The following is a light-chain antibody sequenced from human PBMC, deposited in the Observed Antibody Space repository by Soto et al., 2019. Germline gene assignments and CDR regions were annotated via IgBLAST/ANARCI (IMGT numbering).Light chain of an antibody. CDR2: RVS. CDR1: QSLVYSDGNAY. V-gene: IGKV2-30*01. CDR3: MQGTHWPPT. Sequence: DVVMTQSPLSLPVALGQPASISCRSSQSLVYSDGNAYLTWFQQRPGQSPRSLIYRVSNRDSGVPDRFSGSGSGTDFTLKISRVEAEDVGVYYCMQGTHWPPTFGRGTKVEIK. J-gene: IGKJ1*01.